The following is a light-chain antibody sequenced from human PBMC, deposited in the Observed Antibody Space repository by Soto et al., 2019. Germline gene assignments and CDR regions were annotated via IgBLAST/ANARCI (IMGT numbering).Light chain of an antibody. Sequence: QSALTQPPSASGSPGQSVTISCTGTSSDVGSYNYVSWYQQHPGKAPKLMIYEVSKRPSGVPDRFSGSKSGNTASLTVSGLQADDEAEYYCSSYTNINTRACVFGTGTKLTVL. J-gene: IGLJ1*01. CDR1: SSDVGSYNY. CDR3: SSYTNINTRACV. CDR2: EVS. V-gene: IGLV2-8*01.